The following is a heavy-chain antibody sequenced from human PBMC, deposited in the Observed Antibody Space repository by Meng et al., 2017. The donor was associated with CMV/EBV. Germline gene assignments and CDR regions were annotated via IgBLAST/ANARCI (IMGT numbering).Heavy chain of an antibody. CDR2: ISSSSSYI. CDR1: GFTFSSYS. J-gene: IGHJ6*02. Sequence: GGSLRLSCAAFGFTFSSYSMNWVRQAPGKGLEWVSSISSSSSYIYYADSVKGRFTISRDNAKNSLYLQMNSLSAEDTAVYYCARYQYGSSSHYYYYGMDVWGQGTTVTVSS. D-gene: IGHD6-6*01. V-gene: IGHV3-21*01. CDR3: ARYQYGSSSHYYYYGMDV.